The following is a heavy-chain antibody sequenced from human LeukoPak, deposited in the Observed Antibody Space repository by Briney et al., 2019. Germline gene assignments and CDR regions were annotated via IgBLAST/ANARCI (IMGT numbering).Heavy chain of an antibody. CDR2: VYNSGST. CDR3: ARTGTPGPIFDY. V-gene: IGHV4-4*07. J-gene: IGHJ4*02. Sequence: SETLSLTCTVSGGSISSYFWTWIRQPAGKGLEWIGRVYNSGSTNYNPSLKSRVTMPLDTSNNQFSLKLTSVTAADTAVYYCARTGTPGPIFDYWGQGILVTVSS. D-gene: IGHD1/OR15-1a*01. CDR1: GGSISSYF.